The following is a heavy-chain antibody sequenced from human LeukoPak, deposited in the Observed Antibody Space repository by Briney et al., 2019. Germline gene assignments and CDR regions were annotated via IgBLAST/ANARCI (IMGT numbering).Heavy chain of an antibody. Sequence: PGRSLRLSCAASGFTFSRFAMHWVRQAPGKGLEWVAVISYDGSNKYYADSVKGRFTISRDNSKNTLYLQMNSLRAEDTAVYYCAGDRATSYFDYWGQGALVTISS. V-gene: IGHV3-30*04. CDR1: GFTFSRFA. D-gene: IGHD1-26*01. CDR3: AGDRATSYFDY. J-gene: IGHJ4*02. CDR2: ISYDGSNK.